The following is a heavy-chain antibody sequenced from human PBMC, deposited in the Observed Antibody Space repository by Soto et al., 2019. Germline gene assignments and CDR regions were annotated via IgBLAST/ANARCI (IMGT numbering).Heavy chain of an antibody. V-gene: IGHV3-33*01. Sequence: GGSLRLSCAASGFTFSSYGMHWVRQAPGKGLEWVAVIWYDGSNKYYADSVKGRFSISRDNSKNTLYLQMNSLRAEDTAVYYCARIKREAYYYDSSGASGNDYWGQGTLVTVSS. D-gene: IGHD3-22*01. J-gene: IGHJ4*02. CDR3: ARIKREAYYYDSSGASGNDY. CDR1: GFTFSSYG. CDR2: IWYDGSNK.